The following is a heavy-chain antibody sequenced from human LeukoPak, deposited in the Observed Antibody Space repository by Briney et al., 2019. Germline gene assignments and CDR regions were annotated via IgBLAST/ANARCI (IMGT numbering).Heavy chain of an antibody. V-gene: IGHV4-59*11. Sequence: SETLSLTCTVSGGSISSHYWSWIRQPPGKGLEWIGYIYYSGSTNYNPSLKSRVTISVDTSKNQFSLKLSSVTAADTAVYYCARTPLAYDFWSGYYPRWFDPWGQGTLVSVSS. CDR1: GGSISSHY. CDR3: ARTPLAYDFWSGYYPRWFDP. J-gene: IGHJ5*02. CDR2: IYYSGST. D-gene: IGHD3-3*01.